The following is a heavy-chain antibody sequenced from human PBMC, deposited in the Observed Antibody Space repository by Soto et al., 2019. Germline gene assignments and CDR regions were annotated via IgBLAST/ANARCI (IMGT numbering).Heavy chain of an antibody. J-gene: IGHJ4*02. CDR2: IYSGGST. Sequence: EVQLVESGGGLVQPGGSLRLSCAASGFTVSNNYINWVRQAPGKGLEWVSIIYSGGSTYYAASVKGRFTISRDNSKNTLYLQMTSLRAEDTAVYYCVRSRFVSLGVTLVDYWGQGTLVTVSS. CDR3: VRSRFVSLGVTLVDY. V-gene: IGHV3-66*01. CDR1: GFTVSNNY. D-gene: IGHD2-8*01.